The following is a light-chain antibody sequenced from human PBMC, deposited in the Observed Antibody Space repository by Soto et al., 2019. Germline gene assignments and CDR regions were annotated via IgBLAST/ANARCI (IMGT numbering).Light chain of an antibody. CDR1: QSVSSY. CDR3: QQRSNWAGLT. Sequence: EIVLTQSAGTLSLSPGARVTLSCRASQSVSSYLAWYQQKPGQAPRLLIYDASNRATGIPARFSGSGSGTDFTLTISSLEPEDFAVYYCQQRSNWAGLTFGGGTKVEIK. CDR2: DAS. V-gene: IGKV3-11*01. J-gene: IGKJ4*01.